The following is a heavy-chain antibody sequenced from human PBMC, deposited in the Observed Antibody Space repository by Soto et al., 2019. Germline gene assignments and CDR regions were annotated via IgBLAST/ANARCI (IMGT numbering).Heavy chain of an antibody. V-gene: IGHV3-23*01. J-gene: IGHJ3*02. Sequence: EVQMLESGGGLVQPGGSLRLSCAASGFIFSDYAMSWVHQAPGKGLEWVAGMGGANGDTYYAESVRGRFAISRDNSKSTLFLQMNSLRAEDTAVYFCAKDRVDHNSVWDPFDIWGQGTLVTVSS. D-gene: IGHD2-15*01. CDR3: AKDRVDHNSVWDPFDI. CDR1: GFIFSDYA. CDR2: MGGANGDT.